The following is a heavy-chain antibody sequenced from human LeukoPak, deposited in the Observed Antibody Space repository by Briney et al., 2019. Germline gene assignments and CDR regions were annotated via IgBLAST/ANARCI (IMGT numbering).Heavy chain of an antibody. D-gene: IGHD5-18*01. V-gene: IGHV3-20*04. J-gene: IGHJ6*03. CDR3: ATLGSTGYSYGNKRVAWDYYYMDV. CDR1: GFTFDDYG. Sequence: PGGSLRLSCAASGFTFDDYGMSWVRQAPGKGLEWVSGINWNGGSTGYADSVKGRFTISRDNAKNSLYLQMNSLRAEDTALYYCATLGSTGYSYGNKRVAWDYYYMDVWGKGTTVTVSS. CDR2: INWNGGST.